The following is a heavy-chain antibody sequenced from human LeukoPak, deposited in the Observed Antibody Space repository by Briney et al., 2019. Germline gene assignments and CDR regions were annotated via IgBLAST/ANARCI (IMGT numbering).Heavy chain of an antibody. CDR1: GFTFSTYA. Sequence: GGSLRLSCAASGFTFSTYAVNWVRQAPGKGLEWVSAISGSGGSTYYADSVKGRFTISRDNSKNTLYLQMNSLRAEDTAVYYCAKEGGYYDFWSGYSVGYYYGMDVWGQGTTVTVSS. J-gene: IGHJ6*02. V-gene: IGHV3-23*01. CDR3: AKEGGYYDFWSGYSVGYYYGMDV. CDR2: ISGSGGST. D-gene: IGHD3-3*01.